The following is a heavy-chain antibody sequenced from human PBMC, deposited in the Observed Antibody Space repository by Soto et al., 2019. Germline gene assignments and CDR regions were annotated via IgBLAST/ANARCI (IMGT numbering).Heavy chain of an antibody. V-gene: IGHV1-46*03. Sequence: ASVKVSCKASGYTFTSYYMHWVRQAPGQGLEWMGIINPSGGSTSYAQKFQGRVTMTRDTSTSTVYMELSSLRSEDTAVYYCARDGGYGDYYYYYMDVWGKGTTVTVSS. CDR1: GYTFTSYY. CDR3: ARDGGYGDYYYYYMDV. D-gene: IGHD5-12*01. CDR2: INPSGGST. J-gene: IGHJ6*03.